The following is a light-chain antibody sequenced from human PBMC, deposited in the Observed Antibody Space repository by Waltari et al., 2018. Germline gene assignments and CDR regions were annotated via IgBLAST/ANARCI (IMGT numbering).Light chain of an antibody. CDR1: QGIGND. J-gene: IGKJ3*01. V-gene: IGKV1-6*01. CDR3: LQDYDYPFT. Sequence: AIQMAQAPFSMSAYGGDRVTISCRTSQGIGNDLGWYQQKPGKAPKLLIYAASSLQSGVSSRFSGSGSGTEFTLTISSLQPEDFATYYCLQDYDYPFTFGPGTKVEI. CDR2: AAS.